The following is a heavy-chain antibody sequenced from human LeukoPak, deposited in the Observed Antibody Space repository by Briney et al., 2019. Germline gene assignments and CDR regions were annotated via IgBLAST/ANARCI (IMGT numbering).Heavy chain of an antibody. D-gene: IGHD4-17*01. Sequence: SETLSLTCTVSGGSISSYYWSWIRQPPGKGLEWIGYIYYSGSTNYNPSLKSRVTISVDTSKNQLSLRLSSVTAADTAVYYCARAKYGDYFIDYWGQGTLATVSS. CDR2: IYYSGST. CDR1: GGSISSYY. V-gene: IGHV4-59*01. CDR3: ARAKYGDYFIDY. J-gene: IGHJ4*02.